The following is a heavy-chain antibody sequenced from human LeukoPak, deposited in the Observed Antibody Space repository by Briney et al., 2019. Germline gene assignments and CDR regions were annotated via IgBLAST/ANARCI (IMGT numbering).Heavy chain of an antibody. J-gene: IGHJ6*02. CDR2: IYAGGST. CDR3: ASGLYGMDV. Sequence: PGGSLRLSCAASGFTLSINYASCVSDAPGEGVKWVSMIYAGGSTYDAASVKGKFTSPRDNSKNTLYLQMSSLRAEHTAVYYCASGLYGMDVWGQGTTVTVSS. V-gene: IGHV3-66*01. CDR1: GFTLSINY. D-gene: IGHD2-21*01.